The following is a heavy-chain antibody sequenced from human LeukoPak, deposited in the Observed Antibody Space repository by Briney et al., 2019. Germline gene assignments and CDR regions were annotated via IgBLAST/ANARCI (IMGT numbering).Heavy chain of an antibody. J-gene: IGHJ4*02. CDR2: IYTSGST. CDR3: ARGPSAIAVAAE. V-gene: IGHV4-61*02. Sequence: PSETLSLTCTVSGGSISSGSYYWSWIRQPAGKGLEWIGRIYTSGSTNYNPSLKSRVTISVDTSKNQFSLKLSSVTAADTAVYYCARGPSAIAVAAEWGQGTLVTVSS. CDR1: GGSISSGSYY. D-gene: IGHD6-19*01.